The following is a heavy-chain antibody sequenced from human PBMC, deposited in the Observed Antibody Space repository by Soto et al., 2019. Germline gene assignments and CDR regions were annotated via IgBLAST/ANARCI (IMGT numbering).Heavy chain of an antibody. CDR3: ARAFLHHVLRFLEWSPGPVGYGMDV. CDR2: INPNSGGT. J-gene: IGHJ6*02. CDR1: GYTFTGYY. Sequence: ASVKVSCKASGYTFTGYYMHWVRQAPGQGLEWMGWINPNSGGTNYAQKFQGRVTMTRDTSISTAYMELSRLRSDDTAVYYCARAFLHHVLRFLEWSPGPVGYGMDVWGQGTTVTVSS. D-gene: IGHD3-3*01. V-gene: IGHV1-2*02.